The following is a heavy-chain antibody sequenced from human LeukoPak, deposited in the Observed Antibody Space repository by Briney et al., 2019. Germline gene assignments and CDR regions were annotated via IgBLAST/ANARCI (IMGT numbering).Heavy chain of an antibody. D-gene: IGHD4-17*01. CDR1: GYNFTNYW. CDR3: ARGGDYRYFDY. J-gene: IGHJ4*02. CDR2: IYPGDSDT. V-gene: IGHV5-51*01. Sequence: GGALQISCKGSGYNFTNYWIGGVRQMPGKGLEWMGIIYPGDSDTRYRPSFQGQVTISADKSITTAYLQWSSLTASDTAMYYCARGGDYRYFDYWGQGTLVTVSS.